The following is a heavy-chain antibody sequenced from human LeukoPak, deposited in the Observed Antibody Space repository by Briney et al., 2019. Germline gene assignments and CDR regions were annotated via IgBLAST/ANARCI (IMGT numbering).Heavy chain of an antibody. D-gene: IGHD3-10*01. CDR2: ISYDGSNK. Sequence: GGSLRLSCAASGFTFSSYAMHWVRQAPVKGLEWVAVISYDGSNKYYADSVKGRFTISRDNSKNTLYLQMNSLRAEDTAVYYCARGASYYYGSDYYGMDVWGQGTTVTVSS. CDR3: ARGASYYYGSDYYGMDV. V-gene: IGHV3-30-3*01. J-gene: IGHJ6*02. CDR1: GFTFSSYA.